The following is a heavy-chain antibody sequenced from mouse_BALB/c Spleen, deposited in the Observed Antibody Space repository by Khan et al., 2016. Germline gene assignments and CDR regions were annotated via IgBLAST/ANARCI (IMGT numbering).Heavy chain of an antibody. Sequence: QVQLQQSGAELARPGASVKLSCKASGYTFTTYWMQWVKQRPGQGLEWIGAIYPGDDATRYTQTFKGKATLNADESSSTAYMQLSSLASEDSAVYYCARGGTSGAPFAYWGQGTLVTVSA. J-gene: IGHJ3*01. CDR2: IYPGDDAT. CDR3: ARGGTSGAPFAY. CDR1: GYTFTTYW. D-gene: IGHD2-14*01. V-gene: IGHV1-87*01.